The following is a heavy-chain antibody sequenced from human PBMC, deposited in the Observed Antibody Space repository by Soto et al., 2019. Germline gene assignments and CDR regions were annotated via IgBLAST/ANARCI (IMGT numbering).Heavy chain of an antibody. V-gene: IGHV3-7*04. Sequence: VQLVESGGGFVQPGGSLRLSCTVSGFNFSRYWMNWVRQAPGKGLEWVANSRPDTDDRFHADSVRGRFSISRDNAKKSLFLQMNSLRVEDTAVYYCAREDGTFDYWGQGILVTVSS. CDR1: GFNFSRYW. CDR3: AREDGTFDY. CDR2: SRPDTDDR. J-gene: IGHJ4*02. D-gene: IGHD1-26*01.